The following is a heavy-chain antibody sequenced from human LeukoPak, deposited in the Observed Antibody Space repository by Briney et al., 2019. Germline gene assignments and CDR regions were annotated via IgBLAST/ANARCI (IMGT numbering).Heavy chain of an antibody. Sequence: SVKVSCKASGGTFSSYAISWVRQAPGQGLEWMGGIIPIFGTANYAQKFQGRVTITTDESTSTAYMELSSLRSEDTAVYYCARGRVPAAIGAGWYFDLWGRGNLVTVSS. V-gene: IGHV1-69*05. J-gene: IGHJ2*01. CDR3: ARGRVPAAIGAGWYFDL. D-gene: IGHD2-2*02. CDR2: IIPIFGTA. CDR1: GGTFSSYA.